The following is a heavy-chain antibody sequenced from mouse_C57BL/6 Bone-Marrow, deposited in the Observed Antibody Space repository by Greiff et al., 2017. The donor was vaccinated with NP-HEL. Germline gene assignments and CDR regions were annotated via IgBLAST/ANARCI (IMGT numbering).Heavy chain of an antibody. CDR3: TRWGYGRSNGVAY. J-gene: IGHJ3*01. D-gene: IGHD1-1*01. V-gene: IGHV1-81*01. CDR1: GYTFTSYG. Sequence: VQLQQSGAELARPGASVKLSCKASGYTFTSYGISWVKQRTGQGLEWIGEIYPRSGNTYYNEKFKGKATLTADKSSSTAYMELRSLTSEDSAVYFCTRWGYGRSNGVAYGGQGTLVTVSA. CDR2: IYPRSGNT.